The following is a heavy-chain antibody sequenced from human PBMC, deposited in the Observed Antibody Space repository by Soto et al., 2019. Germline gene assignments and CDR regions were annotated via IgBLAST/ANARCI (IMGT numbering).Heavy chain of an antibody. CDR1: GFTFISYG. CDR3: ARDIDGTGSYYFDY. Sequence: LRLSCAASGFTFISYGMHWVRQAPGNGLEWVAVIWYDGSNKYYADSVKGRFTISRDNSKNTLYLQMNSLRAEDTAVYYCARDIDGTGSYYFDYRGQRNRVTV. V-gene: IGHV3-33*01. D-gene: IGHD6-25*01. CDR2: IWYDGSNK. J-gene: IGHJ4*02.